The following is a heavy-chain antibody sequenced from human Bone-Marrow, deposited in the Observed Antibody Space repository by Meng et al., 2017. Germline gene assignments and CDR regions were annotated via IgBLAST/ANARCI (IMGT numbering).Heavy chain of an antibody. D-gene: IGHD6-13*01. CDR2: IKRNSDGGTI. J-gene: IGHJ4*02. Sequence: VHVVGCGGGFVKPGGSRRLSCVASGLSFTAAWMSWVRQAPGKGLEWVGRIKRNSDGGTIDYAAPVKGRFTISRDDSKNTLYLQMDSLITEDTAVYFCATGAAAADHWGQGTLVTVSS. CDR1: GLSFTAAW. CDR3: ATGAAAADH. V-gene: IGHV3-15*01.